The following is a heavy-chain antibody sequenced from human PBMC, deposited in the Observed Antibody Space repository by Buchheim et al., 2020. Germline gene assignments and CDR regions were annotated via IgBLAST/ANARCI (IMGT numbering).Heavy chain of an antibody. Sequence: QVQLVESGGGVVQPGRSLRLSCAASGFTFSSYAMHWVRQAPGKGLEWVAVISYDGSNKYYADSVKGRFTISRDNSKNPLYLQMNSLRAEDTAVYYCARATDFIDSSFDYWGQGTL. CDR3: ARATDFIDSSFDY. V-gene: IGHV3-30-3*01. D-gene: IGHD1-26*01. CDR2: ISYDGSNK. CDR1: GFTFSSYA. J-gene: IGHJ4*02.